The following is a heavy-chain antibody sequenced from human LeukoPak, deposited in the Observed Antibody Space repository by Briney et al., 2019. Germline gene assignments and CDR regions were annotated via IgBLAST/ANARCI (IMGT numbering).Heavy chain of an antibody. CDR3: ARGGNYDSSGSRAEYFRH. CDR1: GGSISSSTYY. CDR2: INYSGRT. D-gene: IGHD3-22*01. V-gene: IGHV4-39*01. J-gene: IGHJ1*01. Sequence: SETLSLTCTVSGGSISSSTYYWGWIRQPPGKGLEWIGSINYSGRTYYNPSLKSRVTISVDTSKNQFSLKLSSVTAADTAVYYCARGGNYDSSGSRAEYFRHWGQGTLVTVSS.